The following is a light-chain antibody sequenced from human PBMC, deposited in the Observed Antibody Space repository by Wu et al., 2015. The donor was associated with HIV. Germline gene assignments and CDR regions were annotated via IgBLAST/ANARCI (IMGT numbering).Light chain of an antibody. CDR3: QQYVSSIT. J-gene: IGKJ5*01. Sequence: EIVLTQSPGTLSLSPGERATLSCRASQSISNNYLAWYQQKPGQAPRVLIYGASSRATGIPDRFSGGGSGTDFSLTISSLEPEDFAVYYCQQYVSSITFGQGTRLDIK. CDR2: GAS. V-gene: IGKV3-20*01. CDR1: QSISNNY.